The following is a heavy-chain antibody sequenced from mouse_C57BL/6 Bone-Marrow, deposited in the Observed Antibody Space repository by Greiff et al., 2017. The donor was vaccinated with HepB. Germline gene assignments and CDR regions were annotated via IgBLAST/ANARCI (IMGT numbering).Heavy chain of an antibody. V-gene: IGHV5-17*01. J-gene: IGHJ3*01. CDR1: GFTFSDYG. Sequence: EVKLMESGGGLVKPGGSLKLSCAASGFTFSDYGMHWVRQAPEKGLEWVAYISSGSSTIYYADTVKGRFTISRDNAKNTRFLQMTSVGSEDTAMCYGARYGSNSWFAYWGKGTLVTVSA. CDR2: ISSGSSTI. CDR3: ARYGSNSWFAY. D-gene: IGHD1-1*01.